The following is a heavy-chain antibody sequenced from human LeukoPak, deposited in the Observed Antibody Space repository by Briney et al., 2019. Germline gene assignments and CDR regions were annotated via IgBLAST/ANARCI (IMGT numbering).Heavy chain of an antibody. D-gene: IGHD5-24*01. CDR3: AKKLLGDGAYSWYFDL. CDR2: ISASGGGT. V-gene: IGHV3-23*01. J-gene: IGHJ2*01. Sequence: GGSLRLSCAASGFTFSSDGMSWVRQAPGKGLEWVSRISASGGGTVYADSVKGRVTISRDNSKNTLYLQMNSLRAEDTAVYFCAKKLLGDGAYSWYFDLWGRGTLVTVSS. CDR1: GFTFSSDG.